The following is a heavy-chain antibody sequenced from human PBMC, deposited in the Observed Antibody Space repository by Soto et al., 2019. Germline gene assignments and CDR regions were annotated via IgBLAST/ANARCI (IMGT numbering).Heavy chain of an antibody. Sequence: PGGSLRLSCAASGFTFSDYYMTWIRQAPGKGLEWVGRIRSETDGGTTDYAAPVKGRFTISRDDSKNTLYLQMNSLKIEDTAVFFCTTEYLGSSNYGGQGPLATVSS. J-gene: IGHJ4*02. CDR3: TTEYLGSSNY. D-gene: IGHD1-26*01. CDR1: GFTFSDYY. CDR2: IRSETDGGTT. V-gene: IGHV3-15*01.